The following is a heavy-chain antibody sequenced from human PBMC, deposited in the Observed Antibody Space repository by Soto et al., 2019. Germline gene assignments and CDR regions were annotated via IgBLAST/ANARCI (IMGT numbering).Heavy chain of an antibody. CDR1: GFTFSVSA. D-gene: IGHD1-26*01. CDR2: IRSKADNYAT. J-gene: IGHJ6*02. Sequence: EVQLVESGGGLVQPGGSLKLSCAVSGFTFSVSAIHWVRQASGKGLEWVGRIRSKADNYATAYGASVKGRFSISRDDSNNTAYLQMRSLNTEDTAVYYCARLAEWEYYDGMDVWGQGTTVTVSS. V-gene: IGHV3-73*02. CDR3: ARLAEWEYYDGMDV.